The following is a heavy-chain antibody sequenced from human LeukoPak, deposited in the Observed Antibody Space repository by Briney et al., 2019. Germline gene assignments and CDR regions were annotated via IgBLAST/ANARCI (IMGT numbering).Heavy chain of an antibody. CDR2: ISGSGGST. D-gene: IGHD4-23*01. CDR3: AGNYGGNLGAFDI. CDR1: GFTFSSYA. V-gene: IGHV3-23*01. J-gene: IGHJ3*02. Sequence: GGSLRLSCAASGFTFSSYAMSWVRQAPGKGLERVSAISGSGGSTYYADSVKGRFTISRDNSKNTLYLQMNSLRAEDTAVYYCAGNYGGNLGAFDIWGQGTMVTVSS.